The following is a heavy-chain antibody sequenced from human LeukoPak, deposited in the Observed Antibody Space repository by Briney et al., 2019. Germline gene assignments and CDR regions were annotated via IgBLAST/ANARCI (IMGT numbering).Heavy chain of an antibody. CDR1: GFIFSHYG. J-gene: IGHJ4*02. CDR3: ARELSQIVWGGLDY. V-gene: IGHV3-33*05. D-gene: IGHD2-21*01. Sequence: GGSLRLSCAASGFIFSHYGMHWVRQAPGKGLEWVAVIQNDASTENFADSVKGRFTVSRDNSKNTVFLQMNSLRVEDTAVYYCARELSQIVWGGLDYGGQGTLVSVSS. CDR2: IQNDASTE.